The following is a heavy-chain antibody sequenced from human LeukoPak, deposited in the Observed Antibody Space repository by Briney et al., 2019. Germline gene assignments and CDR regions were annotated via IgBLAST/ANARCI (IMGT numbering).Heavy chain of an antibody. CDR1: GGTFSSYA. V-gene: IGHV1-69*04. D-gene: IGHD3-22*01. CDR2: IIPILGIA. J-gene: IGHJ4*02. Sequence: SVKVSCTASGGTFSSYAISWVRQAPGQGLEWMGRIIPILGIANYAQKFQGRVTITADKSTSTAYMELSSLRSEDTAVYYCARDIDSSGYYYTFDYWGQGTLVTVSS. CDR3: ARDIDSSGYYYTFDY.